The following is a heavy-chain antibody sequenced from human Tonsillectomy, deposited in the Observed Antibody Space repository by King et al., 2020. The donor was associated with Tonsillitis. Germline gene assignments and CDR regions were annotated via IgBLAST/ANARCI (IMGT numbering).Heavy chain of an antibody. V-gene: IGHV1-2*02. J-gene: IGHJ4*02. CDR2: INPNSGGT. CDR1: GYTFTGYY. CDR3: ARVNGYYYASSDYPIDY. D-gene: IGHD3-22*01. Sequence: QLVQSGAEVKKPGASVKVSCKASGYTFTGYYIYWVRQAPGQGLEWMGWINPNSGGTNYAQKFQGRVTMTRDTSISTAYMELSWLRSDDTAVYHCARVNGYYYASSDYPIDYWGQGTLVTVSS.